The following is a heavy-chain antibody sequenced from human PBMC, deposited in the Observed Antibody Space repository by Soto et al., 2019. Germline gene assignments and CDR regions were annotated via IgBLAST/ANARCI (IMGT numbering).Heavy chain of an antibody. J-gene: IGHJ5*02. V-gene: IGHV4-59*01. CDR2: IYYSGST. Sequence: PSETLSLTCTVSGGSISSYYWSWIRQPPGKGLEWIGYIYYSGSTNYNPSLKSRVTISVDTSKNQFSLKLSSVTAADTAVYYCAREPYYGSGYNWFDHWGQGTLVTVSS. D-gene: IGHD3-10*01. CDR1: GGSISSYY. CDR3: AREPYYGSGYNWFDH.